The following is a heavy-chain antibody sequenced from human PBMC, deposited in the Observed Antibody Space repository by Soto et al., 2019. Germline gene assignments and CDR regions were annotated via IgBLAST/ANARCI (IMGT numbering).Heavy chain of an antibody. J-gene: IGHJ4*02. CDR3: ARVVPNWNDVYYFDY. CDR2: IIPIFGTA. Sequence: SVKVSCKXSGGTFSSYAISWVRQAPGQGLEWMGGIIPIFGTANYAQKFQGRVTITADKSTSTAYMELSSLRSEDTAVYYCARVVPNWNDVYYFDYWGQGTLVTVSS. CDR1: GGTFSSYA. V-gene: IGHV1-69*06. D-gene: IGHD1-20*01.